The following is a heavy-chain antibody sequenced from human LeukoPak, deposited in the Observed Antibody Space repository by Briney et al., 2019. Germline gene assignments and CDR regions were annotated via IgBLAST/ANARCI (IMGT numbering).Heavy chain of an antibody. V-gene: IGHV3-30-3*01. Sequence: PGGSLRLSCAASGFTFSSYAMHWVRQAPGKGLEWVAVISYDGSNKYYAGSVKGRFTISRDNSKNTLYLQMNSLRAEDTAVYYCARGITIFGVAIDWGQGTMVTVSS. CDR1: GFTFSSYA. D-gene: IGHD3-3*01. CDR2: ISYDGSNK. CDR3: ARGITIFGVAID. J-gene: IGHJ3*01.